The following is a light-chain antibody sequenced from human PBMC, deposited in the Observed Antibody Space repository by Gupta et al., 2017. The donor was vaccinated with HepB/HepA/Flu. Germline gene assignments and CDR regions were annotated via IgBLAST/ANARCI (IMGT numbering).Light chain of an antibody. V-gene: IGKV4-1*01. CDR1: QSVLHSSNNKNY. J-gene: IGKJ4*01. CDR3: QQYYSNSPLT. Sequence: IVMTQSPDSLAVSLGERATINCKSSQSVLHSSNNKNYLAWYQQKLGQPPKMLIYWASTREAGVPDRFSGSGSGKDFTLTISSRQAEDVAVYYCQQYYSNSPLTFGGGTKVEIK. CDR2: WAS.